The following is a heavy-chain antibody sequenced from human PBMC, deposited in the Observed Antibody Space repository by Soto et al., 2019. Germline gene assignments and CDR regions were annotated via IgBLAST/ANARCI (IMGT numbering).Heavy chain of an antibody. D-gene: IGHD1-1*01. CDR1: GDSVSSNSAA. Sequence: QVQLQQSGPGLVKPSQTLSLTCAISGDSVSSNSAAWNWIRQSPSRGLEWLGRTYYRSKWYNDFAVSVKSRTTTNPFTSKTQFSLQPNSVTPEDTAVYYCARDQVSVEYYCMDVWGQGTTVTVSS. CDR2: TYYRSKWYN. CDR3: ARDQVSVEYYCMDV. J-gene: IGHJ6*02. V-gene: IGHV6-1*01.